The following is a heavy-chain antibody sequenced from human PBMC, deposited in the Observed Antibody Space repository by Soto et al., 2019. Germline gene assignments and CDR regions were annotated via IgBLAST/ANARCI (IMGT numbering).Heavy chain of an antibody. V-gene: IGHV4-39*01. CDR1: GGSISSISYY. J-gene: IGHJ3*02. D-gene: IGHD2-2*01. CDR3: VRTGTAADYVFAI. Sequence: SETLSHTCTVSGGSISSISYYWVWIRQPPGKGLEWIGSIYYSGSTYYNPSLKSRVTISVDTSKNQFSLKLSSVTAADTAVYYCVRTGTAADYVFAIWAQGPMVTVSS. CDR2: IYYSGST.